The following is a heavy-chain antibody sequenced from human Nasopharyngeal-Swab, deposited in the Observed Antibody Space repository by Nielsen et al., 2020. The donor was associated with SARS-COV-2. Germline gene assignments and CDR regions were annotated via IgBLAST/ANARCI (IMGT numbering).Heavy chain of an antibody. Sequence: VRQMPGTGLECMGRIDPSDSYTNYSPSFQGHITISTDKSISTAYLQWSSLKASDTAMYYCARLTYYYGSGKYTSRFDYWGQGTLVTVSS. J-gene: IGHJ4*02. CDR2: IDPSDSYT. V-gene: IGHV5-10-1*01. CDR3: ARLTYYYGSGKYTSRFDY. D-gene: IGHD3-10*01.